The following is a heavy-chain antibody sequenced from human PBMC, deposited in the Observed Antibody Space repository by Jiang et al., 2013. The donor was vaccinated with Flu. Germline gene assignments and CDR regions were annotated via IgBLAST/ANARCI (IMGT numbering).Heavy chain of an antibody. Sequence: ELSMHWVRQAPGKGLEWMGGFDPEDGETIYAQKFQGRVTMTEDTSTDTAYMELSSLRSEDTAVYYCATVSITMVRGVIIPRYYFDYWGQGNPGHRLL. CDR1: ELS. J-gene: IGHJ4*02. D-gene: IGHD3-10*01. V-gene: IGHV1-24*01. CDR3: ATVSITMVRGVIIPRYYFDY. CDR2: FDPEDGET.